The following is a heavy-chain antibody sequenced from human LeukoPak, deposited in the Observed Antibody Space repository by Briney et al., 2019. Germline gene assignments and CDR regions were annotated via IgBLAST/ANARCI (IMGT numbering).Heavy chain of an antibody. CDR3: ARGYSSSWYEVDY. CDR1: GFTFSSYA. D-gene: IGHD6-13*01. Sequence: GGSLRLSCAASGFTFSSYAMSWVRQAPGKGLEWVSAISGSGGSTYYADSVKGRFTISRDNAKSSLYLQMNSLRAEDTAVYYCARGYSSSWYEVDYWGQGTLVTVPS. J-gene: IGHJ4*02. V-gene: IGHV3-23*01. CDR2: ISGSGGST.